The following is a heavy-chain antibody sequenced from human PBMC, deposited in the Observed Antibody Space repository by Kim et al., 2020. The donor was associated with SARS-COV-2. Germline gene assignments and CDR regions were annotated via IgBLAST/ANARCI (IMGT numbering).Heavy chain of an antibody. D-gene: IGHD2-15*01. V-gene: IGHV3-49*02. CDR3: TGVSGGPGH. CDR2: AT. Sequence: ATEYAASVKGRFTISRDDSKSIAYLQMNSLKIEDTAVYHCTGVSGGPGHWGQGTLVTVSS. J-gene: IGHJ4*02.